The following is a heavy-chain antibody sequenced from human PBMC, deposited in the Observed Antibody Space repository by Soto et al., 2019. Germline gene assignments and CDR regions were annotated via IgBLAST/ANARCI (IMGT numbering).Heavy chain of an antibody. CDR2: ISSSSSYI. CDR3: ASFYCSGGSCYYYYYYGMDV. Sequence: GGSLRLSCAASGSTFSSYSMNWVRQAPGKGLEWVSSISSSSSYIYYADSVKGRFTISRDNAKNSLYLQMNSLRAEDTAVYYCASFYCSGGSCYYYYYYGMDVWGQGTTVTVSS. CDR1: GSTFSSYS. V-gene: IGHV3-21*01. J-gene: IGHJ6*02. D-gene: IGHD2-15*01.